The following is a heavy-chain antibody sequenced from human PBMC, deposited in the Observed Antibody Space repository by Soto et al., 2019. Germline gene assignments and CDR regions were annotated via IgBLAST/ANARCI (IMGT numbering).Heavy chain of an antibody. D-gene: IGHD3-10*01. Sequence: GESLKISCKGSGYSFTSYWIGWVRQMPGKDLEWMGIIYPGDSDTRYSPSFQGQVTISADKSISTAYLQWSSLKASDTAMYYCARLRREDPIYYYHGMYVSGQGSTVTLSS. CDR3: ARLRREDPIYYYHGMYV. J-gene: IGHJ6*02. CDR1: GYSFTSYW. V-gene: IGHV5-51*01. CDR2: IYPGDSDT.